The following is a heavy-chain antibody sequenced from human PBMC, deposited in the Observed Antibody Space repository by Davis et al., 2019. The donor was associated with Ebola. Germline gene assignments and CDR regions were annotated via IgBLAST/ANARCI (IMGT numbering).Heavy chain of an antibody. CDR1: GFTLSGSA. J-gene: IGHJ4*02. CDR3: TSTYDDFDY. V-gene: IGHV3-73*01. Sequence: GESLKIPCAASGFTLSGSAMHWVRQASGKGLEWVGRTRNKANSYTTEYAASVKGRFTISRDDSKSSLYLQMNNLKTEDTAVYYCTSTYDDFDYWGQGTLVTVSS. D-gene: IGHD1-1*01. CDR2: TRNKANSYTT.